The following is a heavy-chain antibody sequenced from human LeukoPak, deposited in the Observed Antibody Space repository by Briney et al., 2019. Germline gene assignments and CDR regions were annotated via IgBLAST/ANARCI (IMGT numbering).Heavy chain of an antibody. CDR3: EVGNRGNSLTYY. D-gene: IGHD7-27*01. Sequence: NPGGSLRISCAASGFTFRAYCMNWIRQAPGKGLEWVSHISDSGTYTDYADSVKGRFSISRDNAQKSLYLQMNSLRVEDTAVYYCEVGNRGNSLTYYRGQGTPVTVSS. CDR1: GFTFRAYC. CDR2: ISDSGTYT. V-gene: IGHV3-11*03. J-gene: IGHJ4*02.